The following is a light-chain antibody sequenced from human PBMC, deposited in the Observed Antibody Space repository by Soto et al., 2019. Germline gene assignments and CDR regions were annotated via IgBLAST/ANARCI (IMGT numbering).Light chain of an antibody. V-gene: IGKV1-39*01. CDR2: AAS. CDR3: QQSYSTPWT. Sequence: DIQMTQSPSSLSASVGDRVTSTCRASQSISTVLNWYQQKPGKAPKVLIYAASSLYSGVPSRFSGGGSGTDFTLTISSLQPEDFATYYCQQSYSTPWTFGQGTKLEIK. CDR1: QSISTV. J-gene: IGKJ2*01.